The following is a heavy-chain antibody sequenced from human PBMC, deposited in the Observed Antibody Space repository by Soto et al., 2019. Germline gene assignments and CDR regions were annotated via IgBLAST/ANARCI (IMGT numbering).Heavy chain of an antibody. V-gene: IGHV3-23*01. Sequence: GGSLRLSCAASGFTFSSYAMSWVRQAPGKGLEWVSAISGSGGSTYYADSVKGRFTISRDNSKNTLYLKMNSLRAEDTAVYYCAKDVDYGDYGGGGNAFDIWGQGTMVTVSS. CDR1: GFTFSSYA. CDR2: ISGSGGST. J-gene: IGHJ3*02. CDR3: AKDVDYGDYGGGGNAFDI. D-gene: IGHD4-17*01.